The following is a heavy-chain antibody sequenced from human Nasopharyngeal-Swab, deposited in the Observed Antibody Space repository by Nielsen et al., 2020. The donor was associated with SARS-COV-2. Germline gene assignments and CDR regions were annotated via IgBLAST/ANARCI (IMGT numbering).Heavy chain of an antibody. Sequence: RQAPGKGLEWIGYIYYRGSTNYNPSLKSRVTISVDTSKNQFSLKLSSVTAADTAVYYCARVLGSIVVVPAAMPVYAFDIWGQGTMVTVSS. J-gene: IGHJ3*02. CDR3: ARVLGSIVVVPAAMPVYAFDI. D-gene: IGHD2-2*01. V-gene: IGHV4-59*01. CDR2: IYYRGST.